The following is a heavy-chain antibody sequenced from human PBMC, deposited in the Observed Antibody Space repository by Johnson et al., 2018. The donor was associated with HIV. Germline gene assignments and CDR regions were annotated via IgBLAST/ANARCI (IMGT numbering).Heavy chain of an antibody. CDR2: ISSSGGTI. Sequence: VQLVESGGGLVKPGGSLRLSCAASGFTFSSYAMHWVRQAPGKGLEWVSYISSSGGTIYYADSVKGRFSISRDNAKNSLYLQMNSLRAEDTAVYYCARDRGYWDAFDIWGQGTMVTVSS. CDR1: GFTFSSYA. V-gene: IGHV3-48*03. D-gene: IGHD3-22*01. J-gene: IGHJ3*02. CDR3: ARDRGYWDAFDI.